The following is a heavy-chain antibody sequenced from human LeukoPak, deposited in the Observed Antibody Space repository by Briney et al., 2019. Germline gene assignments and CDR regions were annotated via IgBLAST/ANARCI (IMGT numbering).Heavy chain of an antibody. Sequence: SETLSLTCAVYGGFFSGYYWSWIRQPPGKGLEWIGEINHSGSTNYNPSLKSRVTISLDTSKNQFSLKLSSVTAADTAVYYCASTSYYDFWSCYPASRPFDYWGQGTLVTVSS. CDR1: GGFFSGYY. D-gene: IGHD3-3*01. V-gene: IGHV4-34*01. CDR2: INHSGST. CDR3: ASTSYYDFWSCYPASRPFDY. J-gene: IGHJ4*02.